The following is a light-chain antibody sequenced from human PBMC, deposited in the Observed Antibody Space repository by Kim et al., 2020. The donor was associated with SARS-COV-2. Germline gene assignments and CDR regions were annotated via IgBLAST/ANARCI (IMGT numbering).Light chain of an antibody. CDR2: GAS. Sequence: SPGERATLSCRASQSVDRNYLTWYQQRPGQTPRLLIYGASNRATGTPDRFSGSGSGTDFALAISSLEPEDFAVYYCHQYSSSPYTFGQGTRLEI. V-gene: IGKV3-20*01. CDR3: HQYSSSPYT. J-gene: IGKJ2*01. CDR1: QSVDRNY.